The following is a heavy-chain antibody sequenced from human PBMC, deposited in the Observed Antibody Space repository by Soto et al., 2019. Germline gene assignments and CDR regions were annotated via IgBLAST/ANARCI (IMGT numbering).Heavy chain of an antibody. Sequence: QVQLVQSGAEVKKPGASVKVSCKASGYTFTSYGISWVRQAPGQGLEWMGWISAYNGNTNYAQKLQGRVTMTTDTSTNQGYMEVKSPRSDRTAVEFWARDRPSVTTGLLVDYLGQGTLVTVSS. D-gene: IGHD4-17*01. CDR1: GYTFTSYG. CDR3: ARDRPSVTTGLLVDY. CDR2: ISAYNGNT. V-gene: IGHV1-18*01. J-gene: IGHJ4*02.